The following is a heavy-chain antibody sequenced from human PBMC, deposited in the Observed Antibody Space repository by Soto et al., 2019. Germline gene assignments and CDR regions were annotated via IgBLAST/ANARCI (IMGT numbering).Heavy chain of an antibody. V-gene: IGHV1-69*13. CDR3: VRTARNYNYNDMDV. CDR1: GGTFSSYA. J-gene: IGHJ6*02. D-gene: IGHD1-20*01. CDR2: IIPIFSTA. Sequence: SVKVSCKASGGTFSSYASSWVRQAPGQGLEWMGGIIPIFSTANYAQKFQGRVTITADESTSTAYLQWSSLKASDTAMYYCVRTARNYNYNDMDVWGQGTTVTVSS.